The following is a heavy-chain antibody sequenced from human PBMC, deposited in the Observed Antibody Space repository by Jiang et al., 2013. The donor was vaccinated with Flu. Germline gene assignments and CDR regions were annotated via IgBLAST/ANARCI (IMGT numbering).Heavy chain of an antibody. D-gene: IGHD2-15*01. CDR3: ARDPCSGGSCYRLGGMDV. CDR1: GYTFTGYY. CDR2: INPNSGGT. V-gene: IGHV1-2*02. Sequence: SGAEVKKPGASVKVSCKASGYTFTGYYLHWVRQAPGQGLEWMGWINPNSGGTNYAQKFQGRVTMTRDTSISTAYMELSRLRSDDTAVYYCARDPCSGGSCYRLGGMDVWGQGTTVTVS. J-gene: IGHJ6*02.